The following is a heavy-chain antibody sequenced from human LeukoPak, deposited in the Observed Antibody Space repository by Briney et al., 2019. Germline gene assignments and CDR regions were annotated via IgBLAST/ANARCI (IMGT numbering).Heavy chain of an antibody. D-gene: IGHD6-13*01. CDR1: GYTFTGYY. Sequence: ASVKVSCKASGYTFTGYYMHWVRQAPGQGLEWMGWINPNSGGTNYAQKFQGWVTMTRDTSISTAYMELSRLRSDDTAVYYCARDFKPSRIAAAAIGDYWGQGTLVTVSS. CDR3: ARDFKPSRIAAAAIGDY. CDR2: INPNSGGT. V-gene: IGHV1-2*04. J-gene: IGHJ4*02.